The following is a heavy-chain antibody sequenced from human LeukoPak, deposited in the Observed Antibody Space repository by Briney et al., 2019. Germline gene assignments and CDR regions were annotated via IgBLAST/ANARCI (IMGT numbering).Heavy chain of an antibody. Sequence: GGSLRLSCAASGFTFDDYAMHWVRQAPGKGLEWVSGISWNSGSICYADSVKGRFTISRDNAKNSLYLQMNSLRAEDMALYYCAKGLGSSSWFSFDYWGQGTLVTVSS. V-gene: IGHV3-9*03. J-gene: IGHJ4*02. CDR1: GFTFDDYA. CDR2: ISWNSGSI. CDR3: AKGLGSSSWFSFDY. D-gene: IGHD6-13*01.